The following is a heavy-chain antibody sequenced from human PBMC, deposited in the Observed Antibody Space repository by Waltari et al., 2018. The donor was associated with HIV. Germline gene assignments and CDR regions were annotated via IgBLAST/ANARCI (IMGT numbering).Heavy chain of an antibody. D-gene: IGHD3-10*01. Sequence: QITLKESGLSVVKPTQTLTLTCTFAGFSLNSGGVGVGWIRQPPGKALEWLALIYWDDDKRYNPSLKNRLTIKKHTSDGQVVLNMTNVDPLDTATYFCARVVTSLYFYFDYWGPGALVTVSS. V-gene: IGHV2-5*02. CDR1: GFSLNSGGVG. CDR3: ARVVTSLYFYFDY. J-gene: IGHJ4*02. CDR2: IYWDDDK.